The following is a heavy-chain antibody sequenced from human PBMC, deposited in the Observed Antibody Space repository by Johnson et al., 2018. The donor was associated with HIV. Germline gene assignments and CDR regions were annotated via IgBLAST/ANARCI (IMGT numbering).Heavy chain of an antibody. J-gene: IGHJ3*02. CDR3: ARVRGGTGHGAFDI. V-gene: IGHV3-30*19. CDR2: IWSDASNK. Sequence: QMLLVESGGGVVQPERSLRLSCAASGFTFGNYAMHWVRQHPGEGLEWVAVIWSDASNKYYADSGKGRFTISRDNSKNTLYLQMNSLRTEHTAVYYCARVRGGTGHGAFDIWGQGTMVTVSS. CDR1: GFTFGNYA.